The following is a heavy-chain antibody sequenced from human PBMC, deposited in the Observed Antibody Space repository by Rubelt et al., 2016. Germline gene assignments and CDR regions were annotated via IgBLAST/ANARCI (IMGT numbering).Heavy chain of an antibody. CDR2: IYYTGTT. Sequence: QVQLQQWGAGLLKPSETLSLTCAVYGGSFSGYYWSWIRQPPGKGLEWIGYIYYTGTTNYNPSLKGRVTISVDTSKNQFSLKLSSVTAADTAVYYCAREGIAAAGDNWFDPWGQGTLVTVSS. CDR1: GGSFSGYY. J-gene: IGHJ5*02. CDR3: AREGIAAAGDNWFDP. D-gene: IGHD6-13*01. V-gene: IGHV4-34*11.